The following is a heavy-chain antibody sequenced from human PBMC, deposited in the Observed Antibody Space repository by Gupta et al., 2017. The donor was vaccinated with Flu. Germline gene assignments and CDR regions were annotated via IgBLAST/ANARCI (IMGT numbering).Heavy chain of an antibody. J-gene: IGHJ5*02. CDR2: MNPNSGNT. D-gene: IGHD2-2*01. CDR3: AGGGAYCSSTSCYQVGWFDP. Sequence: QVQLVQSGSEVKKPGASVHVSCRASGYTFPSYDFICVRQATGQGLEWMGWMNPNSGNTGDAQKFQGRVTMTRNTSISTAYMELSSLRSEDTAVYYCAGGGAYCSSTSCYQVGWFDPWGQGTLVTVSS. CDR1: GYTFPSYD. V-gene: IGHV1-8*01.